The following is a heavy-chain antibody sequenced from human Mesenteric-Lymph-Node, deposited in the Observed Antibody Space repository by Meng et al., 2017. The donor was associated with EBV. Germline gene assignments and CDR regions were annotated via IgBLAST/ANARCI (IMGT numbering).Heavy chain of an antibody. CDR2: INHSGST. CDR3: ASSKEAYDYVWGSYFY. J-gene: IGHJ4*02. Sequence: QVQLQQWGAGLLKPSETLSLTCAVYGGSFSGYYWSWIRQPPGKGLEWIGEINHSGSTNYNPSLKSRVTISVDTSKNQFSLKLSSVTAADTAVYYCASSKEAYDYVWGSYFYWGQGTLVTGSS. V-gene: IGHV4-34*01. CDR1: GGSFSGYY. D-gene: IGHD3-16*01.